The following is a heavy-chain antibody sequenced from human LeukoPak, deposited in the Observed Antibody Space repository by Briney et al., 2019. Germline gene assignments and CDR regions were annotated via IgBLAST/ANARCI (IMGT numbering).Heavy chain of an antibody. CDR2: IYTSGST. V-gene: IGHV4-4*07. Sequence: PSETLSLTCTVSGGSISSYYWSWIRQPAGKGLEWIGRIYTSGSTNYNPSLKSRVTMSVDTSKNQFALQLSSVTAADTAVYYCARIIRWRIAVAGRDAFDIWGQGTMVTVSS. CDR3: ARIIRWRIAVAGRDAFDI. D-gene: IGHD6-19*01. J-gene: IGHJ3*02. CDR1: GGSISSYY.